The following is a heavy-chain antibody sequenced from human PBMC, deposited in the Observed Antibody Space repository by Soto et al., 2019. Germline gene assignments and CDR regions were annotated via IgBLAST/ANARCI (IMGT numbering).Heavy chain of an antibody. CDR1: GYTFTTYD. CDR3: ARDPYHVLMVNAPNLYGMDV. Sequence: GASVKVSCKASGYTFTTYDISWVRQAPGQGLELMGRISTYNGNTNYPQSLQGRLTMTTDTSTTTAYMELRSLRSDDTAVYYCARDPYHVLMVNAPNLYGMDVWGQGTTVTVSS. V-gene: IGHV1-18*01. D-gene: IGHD2-8*01. CDR2: ISTYNGNT. J-gene: IGHJ6*02.